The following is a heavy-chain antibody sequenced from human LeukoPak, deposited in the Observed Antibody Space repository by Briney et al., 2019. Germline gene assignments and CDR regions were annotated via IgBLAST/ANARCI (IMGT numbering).Heavy chain of an antibody. D-gene: IGHD4-17*01. CDR1: GFTFSSYA. J-gene: IGHJ4*02. V-gene: IGHV3-30-3*01. CDR3: AKDFGTTVSY. CDR2: ISYDGSNK. Sequence: GGSLRLSCAASGFTFSSYAMHWVRQAPGKGLEWVAVISYDGSNKYYADSVKGRFTISRDNSKNTLYLQMNSLRAEDTAVYYCAKDFGTTVSYWGQGTLVTVSS.